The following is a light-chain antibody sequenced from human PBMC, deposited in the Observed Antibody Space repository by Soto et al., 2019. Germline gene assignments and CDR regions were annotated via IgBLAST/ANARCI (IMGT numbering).Light chain of an antibody. CDR3: SSYTSITALV. CDR2: DVN. V-gene: IGLV2-14*01. J-gene: IGLJ1*01. Sequence: QSALTQPASVSGSPGQSITISCTGTNSDVGGYNSVSWYQQHPGKVPKIMIYDVNIRPSGVPDRFSGSKSGNTASLTISGLQAEDDADYYCSSYTSITALVFGTGTKLTVL. CDR1: NSDVGGYNS.